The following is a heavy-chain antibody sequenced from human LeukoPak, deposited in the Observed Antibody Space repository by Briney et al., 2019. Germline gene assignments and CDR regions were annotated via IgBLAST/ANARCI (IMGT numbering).Heavy chain of an antibody. CDR1: GFTFSNAW. J-gene: IGHJ4*02. CDR3: TSVAAAGQIDY. CDR2: IKSKTDGGTT. V-gene: IGHV3-15*01. Sequence: GGSLRLSCAACGFTFSNAWMSWVRQAPGKGLEWVGRIKSKTDGGTTDYAAPVKGRFTISRDDSKNTLYLQMNSLKTEDTAVYYCTSVAAAGQIDYWGQGTLVTVSS. D-gene: IGHD6-13*01.